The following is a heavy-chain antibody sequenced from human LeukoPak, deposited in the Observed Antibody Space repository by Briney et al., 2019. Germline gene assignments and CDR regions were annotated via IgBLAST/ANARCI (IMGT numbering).Heavy chain of an antibody. D-gene: IGHD1-1*01. CDR1: GFTFSSYS. CDR2: ISSSRTYI. V-gene: IGHV3-21*01. Sequence: GGSLRLSCAASGFTFSSYSMSWVRQAPGKGLEWVSSISSSRTYIYYADSVKGRFTISRDNAKNSLYLQMNSLRAEDTAVYYCARDMHREAVHYPPDYWGQGTLVTVS. J-gene: IGHJ4*02. CDR3: ARDMHREAVHYPPDY.